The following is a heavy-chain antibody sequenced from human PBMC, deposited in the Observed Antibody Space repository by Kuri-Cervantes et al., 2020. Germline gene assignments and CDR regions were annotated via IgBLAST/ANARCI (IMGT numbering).Heavy chain of an antibody. Sequence: GGSLRLSCAASGFTFSSYGMHWVRQAPGKGLVWVSRINSDGSSTSYADSVKGRFTISRDNAKNTLYLQMNSLRAEDTAVYYCARERLWGDAFDIWGQGTMVTVSS. CDR3: ARERLWGDAFDI. CDR1: GFTFSSYG. CDR2: INSDGSST. V-gene: IGHV3-74*01. J-gene: IGHJ3*02. D-gene: IGHD2-21*01.